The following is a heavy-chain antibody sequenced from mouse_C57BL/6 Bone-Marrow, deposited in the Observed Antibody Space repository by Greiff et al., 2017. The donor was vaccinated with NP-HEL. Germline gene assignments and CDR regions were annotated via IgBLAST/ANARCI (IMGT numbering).Heavy chain of an antibody. J-gene: IGHJ3*01. Sequence: VQLQQSGAELVRPGASVKLSCKASGYTFTDYYINWVKQRPGQGLEWIARIYPGSGNTYYNEKFKGKATLTAEKSSSTAYMQLSSLTSEDSAVYFCARTTTVVPGWFAYWGQGTLVTVSA. CDR3: ARTTTVVPGWFAY. CDR1: GYTFTDYY. CDR2: IYPGSGNT. V-gene: IGHV1-76*01. D-gene: IGHD1-1*01.